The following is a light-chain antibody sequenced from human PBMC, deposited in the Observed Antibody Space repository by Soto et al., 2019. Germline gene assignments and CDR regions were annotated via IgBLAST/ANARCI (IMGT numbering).Light chain of an antibody. CDR2: DAS. Sequence: EIVFTQSPATLSLSPGERATISCRASHSVSSYLAWYQQKTGQAPRLLTYDASHRXTGIPARFSGSGSGTDFTLTISSLEPEDFAVYCSQQRGNWPLTFGGGTKVDIK. CDR1: HSVSSY. J-gene: IGKJ4*01. V-gene: IGKV3-11*01. CDR3: QQRGNWPLT.